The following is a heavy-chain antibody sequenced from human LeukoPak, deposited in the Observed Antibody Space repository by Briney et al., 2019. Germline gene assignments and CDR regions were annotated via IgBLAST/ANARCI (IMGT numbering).Heavy chain of an antibody. CDR1: GGSFSGYY. CDR2: INHSGST. D-gene: IGHD2-15*01. Sequence: SETLSLTCAVYGGSFSGYYRSWIRQPPGKGLEWIGEINHSGSTNYNPSLKSRVTISVDTSKNQFSLKLSSVTAADTAVYYCARGRYCSGGSCLGGKWFDPWGQGTLVTVSS. CDR3: ARGRYCSGGSCLGGKWFDP. J-gene: IGHJ5*02. V-gene: IGHV4-34*01.